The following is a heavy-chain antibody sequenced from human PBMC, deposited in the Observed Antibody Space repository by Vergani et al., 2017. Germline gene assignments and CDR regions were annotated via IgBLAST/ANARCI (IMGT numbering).Heavy chain of an antibody. CDR3: ASKRGACRAAYCHSYDF. J-gene: IGHJ4*02. CDR1: GDSVISTDYH. V-gene: IGHV4-39*01. CDR2: MDYSWST. D-gene: IGHD2-15*01. Sequence: QVQLQESGPGLVKPSETLSLTCTVSGDSVISTDYHWGWIRRPPGKVLEWIWSMDYSWSTSYNPSLESRISISFETPKNQFSLRLTSVTAADTAVYYCASKRGACRAAYCHSYDFWGPGTLVGVSS.